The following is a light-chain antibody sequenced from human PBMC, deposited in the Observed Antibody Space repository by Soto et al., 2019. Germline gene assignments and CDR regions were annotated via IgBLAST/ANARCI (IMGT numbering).Light chain of an antibody. V-gene: IGKV3-15*01. CDR3: QQYNRRPRI. J-gene: IGKJ3*01. CDR1: QSVSSN. CDR2: GAS. Sequence: EIVMTQSPATLYVSPGERVTLSCRASQSVSSNLAWYQQKPGQTPRLLIYGASTRATGIPARFSGSGSGTDFTLTVSSLQSEDFAVYYCQQYNRRPRIFGPGTKVDIK.